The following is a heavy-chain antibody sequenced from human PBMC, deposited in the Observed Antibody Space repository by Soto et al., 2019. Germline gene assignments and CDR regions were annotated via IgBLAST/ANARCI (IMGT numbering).Heavy chain of an antibody. CDR3: ARGLSSSWPYYYYYYGMDV. CDR2: IIPIFGTA. J-gene: IGHJ6*02. Sequence: QVQLVQSGAEVKKPGSSVKVSCKASGGTFSSYAISWVRQAPGQGLEWMGGIIPIFGTANYAQKFQGRVTITADESTSTAYMELSSLRSEDTAVYYCARGLSSSWPYYYYYYGMDVWSQGPTVTVSS. CDR1: GGTFSSYA. D-gene: IGHD6-13*01. V-gene: IGHV1-69*12.